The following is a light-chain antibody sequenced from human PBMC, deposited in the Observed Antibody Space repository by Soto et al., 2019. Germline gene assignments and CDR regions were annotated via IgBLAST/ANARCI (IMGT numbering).Light chain of an antibody. V-gene: IGKV3-15*01. CDR1: QSVSNN. CDR2: GAS. J-gene: IGKJ2*01. CDR3: QQYNNWHT. Sequence: EIVMTQSPATLSVSPGQGATLSCRASQSVSNNLAWYQQKPGQAPRLLIYGASTRATDIPARFTGSGSGTEFTLTISSLQSEDFAVYCCQQYNNWHTFGQGTKLEIK.